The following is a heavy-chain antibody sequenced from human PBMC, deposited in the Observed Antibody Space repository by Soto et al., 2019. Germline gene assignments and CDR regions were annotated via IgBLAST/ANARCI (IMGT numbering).Heavy chain of an antibody. CDR1: GGTFSSYA. CDR3: AREGTAMDYGMDV. D-gene: IGHD5-18*01. J-gene: IGHJ6*02. Sequence: SVKVSCKXSGGTFSSYAISWVRQAPGQGLEWMGGIIPIFGTANYAQKFQGRVTITADESTSTAYMELSSLRSEDTAVYYCAREGTAMDYGMDVWGQGTTVTVSS. CDR2: IIPIFGTA. V-gene: IGHV1-69*13.